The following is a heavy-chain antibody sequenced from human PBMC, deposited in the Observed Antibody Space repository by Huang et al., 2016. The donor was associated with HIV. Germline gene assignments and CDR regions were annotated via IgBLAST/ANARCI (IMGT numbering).Heavy chain of an antibody. V-gene: IGHV1-69*01. CDR3: ARGRTRSSLYDSYYGLDV. CDR1: GGTFSPYA. D-gene: IGHD6-6*01. Sequence: QVQLVQSGAEVKKPGSSVKVSCKASGGTFSPYAISWVRQAPGQGLEWSGGTPPICCTPNFAQKFQGTITITADEFTSTAYMELRSLRSEDTALYYCARGRTRSSLYDSYYGLDVWGQGTTVTVSS. J-gene: IGHJ6*02. CDR2: TPPICCTP.